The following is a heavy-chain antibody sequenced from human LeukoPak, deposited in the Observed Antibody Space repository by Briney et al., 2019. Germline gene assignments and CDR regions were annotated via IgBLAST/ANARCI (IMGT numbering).Heavy chain of an antibody. V-gene: IGHV3-30*02. CDR1: GFTFSSYG. J-gene: IGHJ4*02. CDR2: IRYDGSNK. Sequence: PGGSLRLSCAASGFTFSSYGMHWVRQAPGKELEWVAFIRYDGSNKYYADSVKGRFTISRDNSKNTLYLQMNSLRAEDTAVYYCARRGYSSSWYYFDYWGQGTLVTVSS. CDR3: ARRGYSSSWYYFDY. D-gene: IGHD6-13*01.